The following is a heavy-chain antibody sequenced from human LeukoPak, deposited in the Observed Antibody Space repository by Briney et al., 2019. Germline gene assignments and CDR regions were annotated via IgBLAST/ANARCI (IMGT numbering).Heavy chain of an antibody. D-gene: IGHD1-26*01. CDR2: ISASGVMT. V-gene: IGHV3-23*01. Sequence: PGGSLRLSCAASGFTFTNYAMTWVRQAPGKGLEWVSSISASGVMTYYADSVKGRFTVSRDTSKNSLYLQMSSLTAADTAVYYCAKDRSIGTYYTFDHWGQGTLGTVSS. J-gene: IGHJ4*02. CDR1: GFTFTNYA. CDR3: AKDRSIGTYYTFDH.